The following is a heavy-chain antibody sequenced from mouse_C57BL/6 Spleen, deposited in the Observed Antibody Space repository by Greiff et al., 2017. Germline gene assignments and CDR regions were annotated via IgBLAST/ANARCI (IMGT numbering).Heavy chain of an antibody. CDR2: INPNNGGT. Sequence: EVQLQQSGPELVKPGASVKIPCKASGYTFTDYNMDWVKQSHGKSLEWIGDINPNNGGTIYNQKFKGKATLTVDKSSSTAYMELRSLTSEDTAVYYCAREEPYGSSKYFDVWGTGTTVTVSS. V-gene: IGHV1-18*01. CDR1: GYTFTDYN. CDR3: AREEPYGSSKYFDV. D-gene: IGHD1-1*01. J-gene: IGHJ1*03.